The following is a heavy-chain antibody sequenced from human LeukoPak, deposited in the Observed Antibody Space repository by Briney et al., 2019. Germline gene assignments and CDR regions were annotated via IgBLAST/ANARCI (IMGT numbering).Heavy chain of an antibody. Sequence: SETLSLTCTVSGGSISSYYWSWIRQPPGKGLEWIGYIYYSGSTNYNPSLKSRVTISVDPSKNQFSLKLSSVTAAETAVYYCAREGTYRYGYNEYHSYMDIWGKGTTVTVSS. V-gene: IGHV4-59*01. D-gene: IGHD5-18*01. CDR3: AREGTYRYGYNEYHSYMDI. J-gene: IGHJ6*03. CDR2: IYYSGST. CDR1: GGSISSYY.